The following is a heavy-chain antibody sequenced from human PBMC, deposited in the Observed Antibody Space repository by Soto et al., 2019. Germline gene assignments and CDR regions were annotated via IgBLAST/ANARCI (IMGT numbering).Heavy chain of an antibody. D-gene: IGHD3-3*01. CDR1: GFTFSDYY. Sequence: QVQLVESGGGLVQPGGSLRLSCAASGFTFSDYYMSWIRQAPGKGLEWGSYIGSSGGSLYYADSVQGRFTISRDNAKNSLYLQMTSVRAEETAVYYCATTAYYVFCSGYLTYWGQETLFTVSS. J-gene: IGHJ4*02. CDR2: IGSSGGSL. V-gene: IGHV3-11*01. CDR3: ATTAYYVFCSGYLTY.